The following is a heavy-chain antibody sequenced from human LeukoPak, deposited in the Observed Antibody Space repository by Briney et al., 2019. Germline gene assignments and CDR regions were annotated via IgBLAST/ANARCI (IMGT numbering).Heavy chain of an antibody. D-gene: IGHD4-11*01. V-gene: IGHV4-39*07. CDR2: INHSGST. CDR1: GGSITSSSYY. J-gene: IGHJ1*01. CDR3: ARGYSNYQH. Sequence: SETLSLTCTVSGGSITSSSYYWGWIRQPPGKGLEWIGEINHSGSTNYNPSLKSRVTISVDTSKNQFSLKLSSVTAADTAVYYCARGYSNYQHWGQGTLVTVSS.